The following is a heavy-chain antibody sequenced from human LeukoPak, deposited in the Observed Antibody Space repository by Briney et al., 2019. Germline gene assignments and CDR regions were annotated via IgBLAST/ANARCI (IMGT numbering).Heavy chain of an antibody. D-gene: IGHD3-10*01. CDR3: VKDGSGSYYTYYFDY. J-gene: IGHJ4*02. V-gene: IGHV3-64D*06. Sequence: GGSLRLSCSASGFTFSRYAMHWVRQPPGKGLEYVSAISSNGGSTYYADSVKGRFTLSRDNSKNTLYLQMSSLRAEDTAVYYCVKDGSGSYYTYYFDYWGQGTLVTVSS. CDR1: GFTFSRYA. CDR2: ISSNGGST.